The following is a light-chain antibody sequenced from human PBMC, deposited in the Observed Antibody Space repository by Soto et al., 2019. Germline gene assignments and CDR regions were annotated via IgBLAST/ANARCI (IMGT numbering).Light chain of an antibody. CDR2: GAS. J-gene: IGKJ4*01. CDR1: QSVSSSY. CDR3: QQYGSSPALT. Sequence: TVLTQSPCTLSLSPGERATLSCRASQSVSSSYLAWYRQKPGQAPRLLIYGASSRATGIPDRFSGSGSGTDFTLTISRLEPEDFAVYYCQQYGSSPALTFGGGTKVDIK. V-gene: IGKV3-20*01.